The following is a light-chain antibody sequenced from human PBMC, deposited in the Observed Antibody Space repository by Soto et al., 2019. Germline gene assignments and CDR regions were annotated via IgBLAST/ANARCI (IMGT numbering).Light chain of an antibody. CDR1: QSVSYN. CDR2: AAS. CDR3: QQYNNGPRT. J-gene: IGKJ1*01. Sequence: IVITQSPATLSASPGDRDTLSCRASQSVSYNLAWYQQKPGQAPRLLIYAASTRATGIPARFSGSGSGTDFTLTISSLQSEDIAIYYCQQYNNGPRTFGQGTKVDIK. V-gene: IGKV3-15*01.